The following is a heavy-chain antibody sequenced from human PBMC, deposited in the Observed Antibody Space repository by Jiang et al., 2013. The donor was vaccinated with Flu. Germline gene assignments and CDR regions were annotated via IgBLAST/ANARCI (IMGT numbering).Heavy chain of an antibody. J-gene: IGHJ3*02. Sequence: IGYIYYSGSTNYNPSLKSRVTISVDTSKNQFSLKLSSVTAADTAVYYCARVCSSGWYDCRPGGAFDIWGQGTMVTVSS. CDR3: ARVCSSGWYDCRPGGAFDI. D-gene: IGHD6-19*01. V-gene: IGHV4-59*01. CDR2: IYYSGST.